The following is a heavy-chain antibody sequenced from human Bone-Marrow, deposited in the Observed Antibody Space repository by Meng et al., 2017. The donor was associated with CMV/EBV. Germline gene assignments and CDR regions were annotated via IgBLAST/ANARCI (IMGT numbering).Heavy chain of an antibody. CDR2: ISSSGRSI. Sequence: GESLKISCVASGFTFSDYYMTWIRQASGKGLEWVSYISSSGRSIYYADSVKGRFTISRDNAKNSLYLQMNSLRAEDTAVYYCARESYYYDSSGYYHFDYWGQGTLVTVSS. CDR1: GFTFSDYY. V-gene: IGHV3-11*01. J-gene: IGHJ4*02. CDR3: ARESYYYDSSGYYHFDY. D-gene: IGHD3-22*01.